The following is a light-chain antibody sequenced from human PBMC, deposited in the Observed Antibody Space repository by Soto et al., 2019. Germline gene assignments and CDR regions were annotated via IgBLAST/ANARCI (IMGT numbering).Light chain of an antibody. CDR2: SNN. CDR1: SSNIGSNY. Sequence: QSVLTQPPSASGTPGQSVTFSCSGSSSNIGSNYVYWYQQLPGTAPKVLIYSNNQRPSGVPDRFSGSKSGTSASLAISGLRSEDEADYYCATWDDSLSGPVFGGGTKVTVL. V-gene: IGLV1-47*02. CDR3: ATWDDSLSGPV. J-gene: IGLJ2*01.